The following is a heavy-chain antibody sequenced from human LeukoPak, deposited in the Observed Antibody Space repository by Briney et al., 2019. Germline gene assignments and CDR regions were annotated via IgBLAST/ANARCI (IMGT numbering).Heavy chain of an antibody. J-gene: IGHJ6*02. CDR1: GFTFSSYG. CDR2: ISYDGSNK. Sequence: PGGSLRLSCAASGFTFSSYGMHWVRQAPGKGLEWVAVISYDGSNKYYADSVKGRFTISRDNSKNTLYLQMNSLRAEDTAVYYCAKDRAVWFGEHYTMDVWGQGTTVTVSS. D-gene: IGHD3-10*01. V-gene: IGHV3-30*18. CDR3: AKDRAVWFGEHYTMDV.